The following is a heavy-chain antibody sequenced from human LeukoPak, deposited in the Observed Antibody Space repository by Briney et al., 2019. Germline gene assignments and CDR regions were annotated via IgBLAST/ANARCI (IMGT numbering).Heavy chain of an antibody. CDR2: IYYSGST. CDR1: GGSISSYY. CDR3: ARDLRYYYGSGSPSVYYGMDV. V-gene: IGHV4-59*01. Sequence: SETLSLTCTVSGGSISSYYWSWVRQPPGKGLEGIGYIYYSGSTNYNPSLKSRVTISVDTSKNQFSLKLSSVTAADTAVYYCARDLRYYYGSGSPSVYYGMDVWGKGTTVTVSS. J-gene: IGHJ6*04. D-gene: IGHD3-10*01.